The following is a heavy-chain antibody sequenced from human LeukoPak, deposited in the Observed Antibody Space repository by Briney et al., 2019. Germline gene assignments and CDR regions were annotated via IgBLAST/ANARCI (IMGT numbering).Heavy chain of an antibody. D-gene: IGHD3-22*01. CDR1: GGSISSSSYY. CDR3: AHRGKWYYYDSSGLFDY. V-gene: IGHV4-39*01. CDR2: IYYSGST. J-gene: IGHJ4*02. Sequence: SETLSLNCTVSGGSISSSSYYWGLIRPPPRKALEWLGRIYYSGSTYYNPSLKSRVTISVDTSKNQFSLKLSSVTAADTAVYYCAHRGKWYYYDSSGLFDYWGQGTLVTVSS.